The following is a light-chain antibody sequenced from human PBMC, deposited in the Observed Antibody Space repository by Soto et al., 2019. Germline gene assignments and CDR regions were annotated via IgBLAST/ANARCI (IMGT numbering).Light chain of an antibody. CDR3: QRYENLPT. V-gene: IGKV1-33*01. J-gene: IGKJ5*01. CDR2: DAS. Sequence: DIQMNQSTSSLSASLWNRATITGQASQNINNSLNWYQPKPGRAPKLLIYDASNLEAGVRSRLRGSGSGTDFTFPIRRLQPEDIASYYCQRYENLPTFGQGTRLEIK. CDR1: QNINNS.